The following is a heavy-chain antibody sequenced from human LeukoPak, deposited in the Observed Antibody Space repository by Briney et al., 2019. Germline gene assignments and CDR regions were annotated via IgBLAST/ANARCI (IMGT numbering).Heavy chain of an antibody. Sequence: EASVKVSCXASGYTFTSYDINWVRQATGQGLEWMGWMNPNSGNTGYAQKFQGRVTMTRNTSISTAYMELSSLRSEDTAVYYCARGSSGAVAGTSGAWGQGTLVTVSS. CDR1: GYTFTSYD. CDR3: ARGSSGAVAGTSGA. J-gene: IGHJ5*02. CDR2: MNPNSGNT. V-gene: IGHV1-8*01. D-gene: IGHD6-19*01.